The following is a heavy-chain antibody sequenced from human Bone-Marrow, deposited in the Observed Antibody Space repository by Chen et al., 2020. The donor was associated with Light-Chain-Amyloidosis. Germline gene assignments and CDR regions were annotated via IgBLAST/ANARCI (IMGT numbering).Heavy chain of an antibody. V-gene: IGHV3-9*01. CDR1: GFTFDDYA. CDR3: AKDLGSGDYHRSGYYHFDFLDV. Sequence: EVQLVESGGGLVQPGRSLRLSCAASGFTFDDYAMHGVRQAPGKGLAWVAGISWNSGSIGYADSLKGRITISRDNAESSLYLEVHSLRPEDTAFYYCAKDLGSGDYHRSGYYHFDFLDVWGRGTMVTVSS. J-gene: IGHJ3*01. CDR2: ISWNSGSI. D-gene: IGHD3-22*01.